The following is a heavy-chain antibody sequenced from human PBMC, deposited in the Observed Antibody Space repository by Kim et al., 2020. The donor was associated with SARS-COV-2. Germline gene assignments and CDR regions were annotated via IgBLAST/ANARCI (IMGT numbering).Heavy chain of an antibody. CDR1: GFTFSSYW. CDR3: ARVMVRGEGWFDP. V-gene: IGHV3-7*03. J-gene: IGHJ5*02. CDR2: IKQDGSEK. D-gene: IGHD3-10*01. Sequence: GGSLRLSCAASGFTFSSYWMSWVRQAPGKGLEWVANIKQDGSEKYYVDSVKGRFTISRDNAKNSLYLQMNSLRAEDTAVYYCARVMVRGEGWFDPWGQGTLVTVSS.